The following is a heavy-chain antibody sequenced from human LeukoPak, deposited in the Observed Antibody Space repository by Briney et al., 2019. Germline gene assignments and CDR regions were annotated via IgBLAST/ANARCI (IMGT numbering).Heavy chain of an antibody. CDR2: INSDGPGT. CDR1: GFTFSSYW. Sequence: GGSLRLSCAASGFTFSSYWMHWVRQALGKGPVWVSRINSDGPGTMYADSVKGRFTISRDNAKNTVYLQMNSLRAEDTAVYYCAKHPAFDIWGQGTMVTVSS. CDR3: AKHPAFDI. V-gene: IGHV3-74*03. J-gene: IGHJ3*02.